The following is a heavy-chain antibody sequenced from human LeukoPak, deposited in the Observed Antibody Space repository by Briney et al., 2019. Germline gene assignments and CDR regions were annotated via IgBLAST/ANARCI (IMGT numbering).Heavy chain of an antibody. D-gene: IGHD2-21*01. J-gene: IGHJ6*03. Sequence: GGSLRLSCEASEFIFSRYAMSWIRQAPGTVLEWGSTLSGSGTATYYADSVKGRFTTSRDNSKDTLYLQMDNLRADDTAVYSCAKHLGSHSFLFYYMDVWGKGTSVIVSS. CDR1: EFIFSRYA. CDR3: AKHLGSHSFLFYYMDV. V-gene: IGHV3-23*01. CDR2: LSGSGTAT.